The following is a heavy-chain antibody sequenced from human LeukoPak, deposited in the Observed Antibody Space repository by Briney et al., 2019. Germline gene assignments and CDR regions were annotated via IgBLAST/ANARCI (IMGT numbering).Heavy chain of an antibody. CDR2: ISYDGSNK. CDR1: GFTFSSYA. J-gene: IGHJ4*02. Sequence: GVSLRLSCAASGFTFSSYAMHWVRQAPGKGLEWVAVISYDGSNKYYADSVKGRFTISRDDSKNTLYLQMNSLRAEDTAVYYCARDYYDSSGYYKHWGQGTLVTVSS. CDR3: ARDYYDSSGYYKH. V-gene: IGHV3-30*04. D-gene: IGHD3-22*01.